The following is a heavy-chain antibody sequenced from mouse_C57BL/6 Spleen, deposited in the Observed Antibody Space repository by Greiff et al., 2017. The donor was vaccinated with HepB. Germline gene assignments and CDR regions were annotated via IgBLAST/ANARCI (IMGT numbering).Heavy chain of an antibody. V-gene: IGHV5-6*02. J-gene: IGHJ2*01. D-gene: IGHD4-1*01. Sequence: DVKLVESGGDLVKPGGSLKLSCAASGFTFSSYGMSWVRQTPDKRLEWVATISSGGSYTYYPDSVKGRFTISRDNAKNTLYLQMSSLKSEDTAMYYCARRGKLGSFDDWGQGTTLTVSS. CDR2: ISSGGSYT. CDR3: ARRGKLGSFDD. CDR1: GFTFSSYG.